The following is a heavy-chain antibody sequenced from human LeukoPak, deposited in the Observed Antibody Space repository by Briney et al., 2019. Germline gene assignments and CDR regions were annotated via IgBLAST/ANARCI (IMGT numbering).Heavy chain of an antibody. J-gene: IGHJ4*02. V-gene: IGHV1-3*01. CDR1: GYTFTSYA. D-gene: IGHD4-11*01. Sequence: EASVKVSCKASGYTFTSYAMHWVRQAPGQRLEWMGWINAGNGNTKYSQKFQGRVAITRDTSASTAYVELSSLRSEDTAVYYCASTTVTTYGFDYWGQGTLVTVSS. CDR2: INAGNGNT. CDR3: ASTTVTTYGFDY.